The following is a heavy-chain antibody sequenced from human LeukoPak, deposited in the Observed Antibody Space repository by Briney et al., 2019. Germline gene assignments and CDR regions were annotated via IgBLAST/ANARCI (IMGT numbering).Heavy chain of an antibody. CDR3: ARRRMGTADTYYYYYYMDV. D-gene: IGHD5-18*01. J-gene: IGHJ6*03. CDR2: INHSGST. CDR1: GGSFSGYY. Sequence: SETLSLTCAVYGGSFSGYYWSWIRQPPGKGLEWIGEINHSGSTNYNPSLKSRVTISVDTSKNQFSLKLSSVTAADTAVYYCARRRMGTADTYYYYYYMDVWGKGTTVTISS. V-gene: IGHV4-34*01.